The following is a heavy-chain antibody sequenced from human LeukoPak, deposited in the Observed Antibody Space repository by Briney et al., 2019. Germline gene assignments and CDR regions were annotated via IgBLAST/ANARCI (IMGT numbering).Heavy chain of an antibody. CDR3: ARVLWFGESGTYYFDY. J-gene: IGHJ4*02. V-gene: IGHV1-18*04. CDR2: ISTYNGNT. Sequence: ASAKVSCKASGYTVTNYGISWVRQAPGQGLEWMGWISTYNGNTNYAQKLQSRVTMTTDTSTSTAYMELRSLRSDDTAVYYCARVLWFGESGTYYFDYWGQGTLVSVSS. CDR1: GYTVTNYG. D-gene: IGHD3-10*01.